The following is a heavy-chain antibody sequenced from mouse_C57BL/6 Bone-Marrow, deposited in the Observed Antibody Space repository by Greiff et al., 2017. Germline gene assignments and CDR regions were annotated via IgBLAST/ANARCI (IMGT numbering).Heavy chain of an antibody. CDR2: IDPSDSYT. J-gene: IGHJ3*01. V-gene: IGHV1-69*01. CDR1: GYTFTSYW. Sequence: QVQLQQPGAELVMPGASVKLSCKASGYTFTSYWMHWVKQRPGQGLEWIGEIDPSDSYTNYNQKFKGKATLTVDKSSSTAYMRLSSLTSEDSAVYCCARGAYWGQGTLVTVSA. CDR3: ARGAY.